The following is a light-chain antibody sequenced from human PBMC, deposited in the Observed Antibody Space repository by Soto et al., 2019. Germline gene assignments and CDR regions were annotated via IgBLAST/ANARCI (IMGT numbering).Light chain of an antibody. CDR3: QKYIGGPRT. J-gene: IGKJ1*01. CDR2: AAS. CDR1: QGISNY. V-gene: IGKV1-27*01. Sequence: DIQMTQSPSSLSASVGDRVTITCRARQGISNYLAWYQQKPGKVPKLLIYAASTLQSGVPSRFSGSGSGTDFTLTISSLQPEDVATYYCQKYIGGPRTFGQGTKVEIK.